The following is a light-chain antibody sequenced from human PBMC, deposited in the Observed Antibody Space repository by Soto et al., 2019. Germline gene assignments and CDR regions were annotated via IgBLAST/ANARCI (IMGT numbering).Light chain of an antibody. Sequence: EIVMTQSPATLSVSPGERVTLSCRASQSVNSNLAWYQQNPGQAPRLLIYGASTRATGIPARFSGSVSGTEFTLTISSLQSEDFGVYYCQQSNDWPLSFGGGTKVEIK. CDR1: QSVNSN. CDR2: GAS. J-gene: IGKJ4*01. CDR3: QQSNDWPLS. V-gene: IGKV3-15*01.